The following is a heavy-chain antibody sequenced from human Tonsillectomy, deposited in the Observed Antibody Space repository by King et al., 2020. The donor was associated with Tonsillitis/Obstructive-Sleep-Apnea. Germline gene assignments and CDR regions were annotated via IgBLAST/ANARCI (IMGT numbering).Heavy chain of an antibody. CDR3: ARDTGGRGPHDYGFDY. Sequence: QLQESGPGLVKPSQTLSLTCTVSGGSISSGGYYWSWIRQHPGKGLEWIGYIYYSGSTYYNPSLKSRVTISVDTSKNQFSLKLSSVTAADTAVYYCARDTGGRGPHDYGFDYWGQGTLVTVSS. J-gene: IGHJ4*02. CDR2: IYYSGST. D-gene: IGHD4-17*01. CDR1: GGSISSGGYY. V-gene: IGHV4-31*03.